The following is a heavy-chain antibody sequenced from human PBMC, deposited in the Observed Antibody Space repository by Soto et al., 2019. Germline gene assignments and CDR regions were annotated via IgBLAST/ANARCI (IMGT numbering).Heavy chain of an antibody. CDR1: GGTFSSYA. D-gene: IGHD2-15*01. J-gene: IGHJ6*02. Sequence: QVQLVQSGAEVKKPGSSVKVSCKASGGTFSSYAISWVRQAPGQGLEWMGGIIPIFGTANYAQKFQGRVTINADESTSTAYMEVSSLRSEDTAVYYCASVVVVAANYYYGMDVWGQGTTVTVSS. V-gene: IGHV1-69*01. CDR3: ASVVVVAANYYYGMDV. CDR2: IIPIFGTA.